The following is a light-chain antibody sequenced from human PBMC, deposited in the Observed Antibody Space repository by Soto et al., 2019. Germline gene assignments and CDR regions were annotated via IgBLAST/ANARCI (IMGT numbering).Light chain of an antibody. CDR1: QSVSTNY. CDR2: RAS. V-gene: IGKV3-20*01. J-gene: IGKJ4*01. CDR3: QQYGSSPLT. Sequence: ILFTQSPGTLSLSPGERATLSCRASQSVSTNYLAWYQQKPGQAPKVLIYRASSRATGVPDRFSGSGSGTDFTLTITRLEPEDFAVYYCQQYGSSPLTFGGGTKVDIK.